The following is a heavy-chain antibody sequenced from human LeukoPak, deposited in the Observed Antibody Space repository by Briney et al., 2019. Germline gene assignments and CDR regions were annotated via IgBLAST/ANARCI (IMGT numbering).Heavy chain of an antibody. Sequence: SETLSLTCTVSGGSISSYYWSWIRQPPGKGLEWIGYIYYSGSTNYNPSLKSRVTISVDTSKNQFSLKLSSVTAADTAVYYCXXXXXXXXXXXPYYYYYYGMDVWGQGTTVTVSS. CDR2: IYYSGST. CDR3: XXXXXXXXXXXPYYYYYYGMDV. V-gene: IGHV4-59*08. CDR1: GGSISSYY. J-gene: IGHJ6*02.